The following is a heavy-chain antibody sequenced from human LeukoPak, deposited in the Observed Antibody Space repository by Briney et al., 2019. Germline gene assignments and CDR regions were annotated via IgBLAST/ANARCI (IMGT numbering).Heavy chain of an antibody. Sequence: PGGSLRLSCAASGFTFSSYEMNWVRRAPGKGLEWVSYISSSGSTIYYADSVKGRFTISRDNAKNSLYLQMNSLRSEDTPVYYCALYCSSTSCYRYYGMDVWGQGTTVTVSS. CDR1: GFTFSSYE. J-gene: IGHJ6*02. CDR2: ISSSGSTI. D-gene: IGHD2-2*01. CDR3: ALYCSSTSCYRYYGMDV. V-gene: IGHV3-48*03.